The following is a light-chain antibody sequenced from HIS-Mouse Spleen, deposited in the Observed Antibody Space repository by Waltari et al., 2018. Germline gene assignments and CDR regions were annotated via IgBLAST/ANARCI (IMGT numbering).Light chain of an antibody. CDR3: CSYAGSYTLV. CDR2: DVS. Sequence: QSALTQPRSVSGSPGQSVTISCTGTSSDVGGYNYFSWYQQPPGKAPKLMIYDVSQPPSGVPDRFSGSKSGPTASLTISGLQAEDEADYYCCSYAGSYTLVFGGGTKLTVL. V-gene: IGLV2-11*01. CDR1: SSDVGGYNY. J-gene: IGLJ2*01.